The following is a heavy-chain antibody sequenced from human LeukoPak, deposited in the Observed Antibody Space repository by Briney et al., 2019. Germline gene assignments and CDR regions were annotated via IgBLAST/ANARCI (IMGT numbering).Heavy chain of an antibody. CDR1: GFTFSSYA. V-gene: IGHV4-59*01. CDR3: VRGPYGSSISNWFDP. D-gene: IGHD3-10*01. J-gene: IGHJ5*02. Sequence: PGGSLRLSCAASGFTFSSYAMSWIRQTPGKGLEWIGYIYYNGDTHYNPSLNSRLSMSVDTPNKQFSLNLKSVTAADTAVYYCVRGPYGSSISNWFDPWGQGLLVTVSS. CDR2: IYYNGDT.